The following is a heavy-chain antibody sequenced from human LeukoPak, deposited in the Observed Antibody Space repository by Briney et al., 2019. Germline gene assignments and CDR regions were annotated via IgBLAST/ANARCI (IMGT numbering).Heavy chain of an antibody. Sequence: GESLKISCKGSGYSFTSYWIGWVRQMPGKGLEWMGIIYPGDSDTRYSPSFQGQVTISADKSISTAYLQWSSLKASDTAMYYCARPKGYYDYVWGGDAFDIWGQGTMVTVSS. J-gene: IGHJ3*02. CDR3: ARPKGYYDYVWGGDAFDI. CDR1: GYSFTSYW. D-gene: IGHD3-16*01. V-gene: IGHV5-51*01. CDR2: IYPGDSDT.